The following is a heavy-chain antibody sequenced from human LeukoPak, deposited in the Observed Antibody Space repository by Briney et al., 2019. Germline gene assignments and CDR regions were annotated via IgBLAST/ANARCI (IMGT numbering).Heavy chain of an antibody. Sequence: GGSLRLSCAASGFTFSSYSMNWVRQAPGKGLEWVSYISSSSSMIYYADSVKGRFSISRDNAKNTLYLQMNSLRVEDTAVYYCARGRPHGNDYWGQGTLVTASS. CDR3: ARGRPHGNDY. V-gene: IGHV3-48*04. D-gene: IGHD4-23*01. CDR2: ISSSSSMI. CDR1: GFTFSSYS. J-gene: IGHJ4*02.